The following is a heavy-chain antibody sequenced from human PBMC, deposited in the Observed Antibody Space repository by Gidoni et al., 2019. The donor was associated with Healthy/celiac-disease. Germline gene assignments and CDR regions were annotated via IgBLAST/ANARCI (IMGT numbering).Heavy chain of an antibody. CDR2: IWYDGSNK. CDR3: ARGAPYGDYDPYYFDY. Sequence: QVQLVESGGGVVQPGRSLRRSCAASGFTFSSYGMHWVRQAPGKGLEWVAVIWYDGSNKYYADSVKGRFTISRDNSKNTLYLQMNSLRAEDTAVYYCARGAPYGDYDPYYFDYWGQGTLVTVSS. D-gene: IGHD4-17*01. J-gene: IGHJ4*02. CDR1: GFTFSSYG. V-gene: IGHV3-33*01.